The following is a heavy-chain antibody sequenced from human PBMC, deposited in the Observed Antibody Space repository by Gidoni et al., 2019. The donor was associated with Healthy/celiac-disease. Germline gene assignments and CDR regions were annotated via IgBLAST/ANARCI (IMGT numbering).Heavy chain of an antibody. J-gene: IGHJ3*02. Sequence: EVQLVESGGGLVQPGGSLRLSCAASGFTFSSYWMHWVRQAPGKGLVWVSRINSDGRSTSYADSVKGRFTISRDNAKNTLYLQMNSLRAEDTAVYYCAREGSKIIVVVPAAMPDDAFDIWGQGTMVTVSS. CDR3: AREGSKIIVVVPAAMPDDAFDI. CDR1: GFTFSSYW. CDR2: INSDGRST. D-gene: IGHD2-2*01. V-gene: IGHV3-74*01.